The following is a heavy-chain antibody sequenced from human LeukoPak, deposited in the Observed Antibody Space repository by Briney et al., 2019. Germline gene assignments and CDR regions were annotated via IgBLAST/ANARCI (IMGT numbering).Heavy chain of an antibody. D-gene: IGHD3-9*01. CDR3: ARESDILTGYSSSSPFDY. Sequence: GGSRRLSCAASGFTFSSYSINWVRQAPGKGLEWVSYISSSSSTIYYADSVKGRFTISRDNAKNSLYLQMNSLRAEDTAVYYCARESDILTGYSSSSPFDYWGQGILVTVSS. J-gene: IGHJ4*02. CDR1: GFTFSSYS. CDR2: ISSSSSTI. V-gene: IGHV3-48*04.